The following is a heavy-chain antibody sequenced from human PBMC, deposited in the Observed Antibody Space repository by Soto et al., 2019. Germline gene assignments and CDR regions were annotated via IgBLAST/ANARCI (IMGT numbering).Heavy chain of an antibody. CDR1: GFTFRSHF. CDR2: ISSDSNDV. Sequence: EVQLVESGGGLVQPGGSQRLSCVASGFTFRSHFMSWVRQAPGKGLECVSDISSDSNDVQYADSVKSRFTISRDNAKNSLYLQMNSLRAKDTAIYYGASESVTTPNHFDFWGQGTLVTVSS. J-gene: IGHJ4*02. D-gene: IGHD4-17*01. V-gene: IGHV3-48*01. CDR3: ASESVTTPNHFDF.